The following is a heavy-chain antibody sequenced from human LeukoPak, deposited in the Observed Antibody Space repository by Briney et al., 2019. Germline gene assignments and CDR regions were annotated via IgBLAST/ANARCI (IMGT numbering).Heavy chain of an antibody. V-gene: IGHV3-48*01. Sequence: PGGSLRLSCAASGFTFSSYSMNWVRQAPGKGLEWVSYISSSSSAIYYADSVKGRFTISRDNAKNSLYLQMNSLRAEDTAVYYCARVGSPYDFWSGYYTGFYMDVWGKGTTVTVSS. CDR3: ARVGSPYDFWSGYYTGFYMDV. CDR1: GFTFSSYS. J-gene: IGHJ6*03. D-gene: IGHD3-3*01. CDR2: ISSSSSAI.